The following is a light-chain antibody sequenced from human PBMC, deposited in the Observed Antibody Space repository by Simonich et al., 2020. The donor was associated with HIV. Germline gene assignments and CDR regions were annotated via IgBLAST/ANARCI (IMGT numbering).Light chain of an antibody. CDR2: GAS. CDR1: QSVSSN. J-gene: IGKJ2*01. Sequence: EIVMTQSPATLSVSPGERATLSCRARQSVSSNLAWYQQRPGQAPRLLIYGASTRATGIPARFSGSGSGTEFTLTISSMQSEDFALYYCQQYNNWPPAPMYTFGQGTKLEIK. V-gene: IGKV3-15*01. CDR3: QQYNNWPPAPMYT.